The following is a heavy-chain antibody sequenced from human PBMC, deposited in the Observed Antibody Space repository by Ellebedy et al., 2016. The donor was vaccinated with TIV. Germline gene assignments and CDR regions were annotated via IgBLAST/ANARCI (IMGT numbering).Heavy chain of an antibody. J-gene: IGHJ4*02. CDR2: IGSRTNII. CDR1: GFTFRTYNTYS. CDR3: ARGGAGLTAEKFYSDS. V-gene: IGHV3-48*01. Sequence: PGGSLRLSCAASGFTFRTYNTYSMNWVRQAPGKGLEWVSYIGSRTNIIYYADSVKGRFTISRDNAKNSLYLQMSGLRADDTAVYYCARGGAGLTAEKFYSDSWGQGTLVTVSS. D-gene: IGHD4/OR15-4a*01.